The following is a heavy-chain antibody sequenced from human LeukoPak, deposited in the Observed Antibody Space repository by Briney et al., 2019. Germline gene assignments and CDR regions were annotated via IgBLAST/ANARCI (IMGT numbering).Heavy chain of an antibody. Sequence: GASVKVSCKASGYTFTSYGISWVRQAPGQGLEWMGWISAYNGNTNYAQKLQGRVTMTTDTSTNTAYMELRSLRSDDTAVYYCARDQGLLWFGELGYGMDVWGQGTTVTVSS. D-gene: IGHD3-10*01. CDR3: ARDQGLLWFGELGYGMDV. CDR1: GYTFTSYG. J-gene: IGHJ6*02. V-gene: IGHV1-18*01. CDR2: ISAYNGNT.